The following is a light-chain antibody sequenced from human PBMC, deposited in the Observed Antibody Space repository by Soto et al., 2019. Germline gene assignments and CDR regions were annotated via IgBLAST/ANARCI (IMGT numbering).Light chain of an antibody. Sequence: QSVLTQPASVSGSPGQSITIFCTGTSSDVGGYNYVSWYQQHPGSAPKLMIYDVSSRPSGVSNRFSGSKSGNTASLTISGLQAEYEADYYCSSYTSSFKLAVFGSGTKVPVL. CDR2: DVS. J-gene: IGLJ1*01. CDR3: SSYTSSFKLAV. V-gene: IGLV2-14*03. CDR1: SSDVGGYNY.